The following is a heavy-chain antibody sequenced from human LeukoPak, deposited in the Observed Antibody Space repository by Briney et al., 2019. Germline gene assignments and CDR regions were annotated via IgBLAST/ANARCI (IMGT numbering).Heavy chain of an antibody. J-gene: IGHJ4*02. CDR1: GFSFGSYW. Sequence: GGSLRLSCTASGFSFGSYWMSWVRQAPGKGLEWVSAISGSGGSTYYADSVKGRFTISRDNSKNTLYLQMNSLRAEDTAVYYCAKEVTMIVADDYWGQGTLVTVSS. V-gene: IGHV3-23*01. CDR2: ISGSGGST. D-gene: IGHD3-22*01. CDR3: AKEVTMIVADDY.